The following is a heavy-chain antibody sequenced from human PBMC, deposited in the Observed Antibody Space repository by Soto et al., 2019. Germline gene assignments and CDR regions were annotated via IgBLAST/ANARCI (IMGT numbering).Heavy chain of an antibody. D-gene: IGHD3-3*01. CDR3: ARGVLRFLQWFDT. CDR1: GASVNSENYY. J-gene: IGHJ5*02. Sequence: SETLSLTCTVSGASVNSENYYWSWIRQPPGKGLEWTGYVYYSGSTNYNPSLKSRATISLDTYKNQFSLKMTSMTSADTAFYFSARGVLRFLQWFDTWGQGTLVPVSS. CDR2: VYYSGST. V-gene: IGHV4-61*01.